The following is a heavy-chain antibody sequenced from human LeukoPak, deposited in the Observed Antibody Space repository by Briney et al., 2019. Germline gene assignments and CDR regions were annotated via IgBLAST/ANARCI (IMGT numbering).Heavy chain of an antibody. CDR3: ARAATYYYGMDV. D-gene: IGHD6-25*01. J-gene: IGHJ6*02. CDR1: GFTFSNYD. CDR2: IGTAGDT. V-gene: IGHV3-13*01. Sequence: GGSLRLSCAASGFTFSNYDMHWVRQATGKGLEWVSAIGTAGDTYYPGSVKGRFTISRENAKNSLYLQMNSLRAGDTAVYYCARAATYYYGMDVWGQGTTVTVSS.